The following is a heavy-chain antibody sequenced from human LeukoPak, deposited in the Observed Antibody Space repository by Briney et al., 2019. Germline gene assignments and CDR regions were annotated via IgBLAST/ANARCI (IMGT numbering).Heavy chain of an antibody. CDR2: ISAYNGNT. Sequence: ASVKVSCKASGYTFTSYGISWVRQAPGQGLEWMGWISAYNGNTNYAQKLQGRVTMTTDTSTSTAYMELRSLRSDDTAVYYCARSKRPSTYSSWQQYNWFDPWGQGTLVTVSS. V-gene: IGHV1-18*01. J-gene: IGHJ5*02. D-gene: IGHD6-6*01. CDR3: ARSKRPSTYSSWQQYNWFDP. CDR1: GYTFTSYG.